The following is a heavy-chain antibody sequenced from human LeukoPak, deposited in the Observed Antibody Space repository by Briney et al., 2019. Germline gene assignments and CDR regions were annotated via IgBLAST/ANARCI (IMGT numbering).Heavy chain of an antibody. CDR1: GYSISSGYY. J-gene: IGHJ5*02. Sequence: PSETLSLTCAVSGYSISSGYYWGWIRQPPGKGLEWIGSIYHSGSTYYNPSLKSRVTISVDTSKNQFSLKLSSVTAADTAVYYRATTTRFLEWLPNWFDPWGQGTLVTVSS. CDR3: ATTTRFLEWLPNWFDP. D-gene: IGHD3-3*01. CDR2: IYHSGST. V-gene: IGHV4-38-2*01.